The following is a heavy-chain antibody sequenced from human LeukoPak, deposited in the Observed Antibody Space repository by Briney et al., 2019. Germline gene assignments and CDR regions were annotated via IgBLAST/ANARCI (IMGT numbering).Heavy chain of an antibody. CDR1: GGSLSSSSYY. Sequence: TETLSLTCTVSGGSLSSSSYYWGWVRQPPGKGLEWIGNIYYSGSTCYNPSLKSRLTISLDTSQRHFSLRLSSVTAADTASYYCTRGSYDVLTGYSTLGEYWGQGTLVTVSS. J-gene: IGHJ4*02. V-gene: IGHV4-39*02. D-gene: IGHD3-9*01. CDR2: IYYSGST. CDR3: TRGSYDVLTGYSTLGEY.